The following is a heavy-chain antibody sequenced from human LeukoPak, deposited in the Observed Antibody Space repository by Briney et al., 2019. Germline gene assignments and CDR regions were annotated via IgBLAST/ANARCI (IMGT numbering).Heavy chain of an antibody. Sequence: ASVKVSCKASGGTFSSYAISWVRQAPGQGLEWMGGIIPIFGTANYAQKFQGRVTITTDESTSTAYMELSSLRSEDTAVYYCARDSNYCSSTSCYSWSFDYWGQGTLVTVSS. CDR3: ARDSNYCSSTSCYSWSFDY. CDR1: GGTFSSYA. CDR2: IIPIFGTA. D-gene: IGHD2-2*01. V-gene: IGHV1-69*05. J-gene: IGHJ4*02.